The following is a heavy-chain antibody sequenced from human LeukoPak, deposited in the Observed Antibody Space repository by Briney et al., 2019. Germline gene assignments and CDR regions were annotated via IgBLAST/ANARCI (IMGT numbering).Heavy chain of an antibody. Sequence: GGSLRLSCAASGFTFSSYEMNWVRQAPGKGLEWVSYISSSGSTIYYADSVKGRFTISRDNSKNTLYLQMNSLRAEDTAVYYCAIVSSSSVGFDYWGQGTLVTVSS. V-gene: IGHV3-48*03. CDR1: GFTFSSYE. CDR2: ISSSGSTI. CDR3: AIVSSSSVGFDY. J-gene: IGHJ4*02. D-gene: IGHD6-6*01.